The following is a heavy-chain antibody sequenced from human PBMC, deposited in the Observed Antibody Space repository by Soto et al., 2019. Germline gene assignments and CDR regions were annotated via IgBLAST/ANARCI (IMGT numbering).Heavy chain of an antibody. CDR1: GGSIGSYY. J-gene: IGHJ4*02. D-gene: IGHD3-22*01. CDR3: ARALFHSIGGPL. V-gene: IGHV4-59*01. Sequence: TSETLSLTCTVSGGSIGSYYLSWVRQPPGKGLEWIGYIYYSGNTNYNPSLKSRVTISIDTSKNQFSLNLRSVTAADTAVYYCARALFHSIGGPLWGQGTLVTVSS. CDR2: IYYSGNT.